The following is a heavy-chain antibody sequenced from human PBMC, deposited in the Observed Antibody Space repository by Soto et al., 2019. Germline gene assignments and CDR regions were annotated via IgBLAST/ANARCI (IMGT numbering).Heavy chain of an antibody. CDR1: DKTFLSYG. Sequence: GASVKVSCKASDKTFLSYGISWVRQGPGQGLEWMGWISPYNGNTNYAQKLQGRVTMTTDTSTSTAYMELRSLRSDDKAVYYCATQIDTVMVFRDWGQGTLVTVSS. D-gene: IGHD5-18*01. J-gene: IGHJ4*02. V-gene: IGHV1-18*01. CDR3: ATQIDTVMVFRD. CDR2: ISPYNGNT.